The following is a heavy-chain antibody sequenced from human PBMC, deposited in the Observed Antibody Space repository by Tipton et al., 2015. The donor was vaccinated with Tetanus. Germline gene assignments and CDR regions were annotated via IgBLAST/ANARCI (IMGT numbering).Heavy chain of an antibody. CDR1: GGSVRSGSYY. Sequence: TLSLTCTVSGGSVRSGSYYWNWIRQPPGKGLEWIGYISYSGSTNYNPSLKSRVTISVDTSKNQFSLRLSSVTAADTAVYYCARDHGITWGGMGYYYGMNVWGQGTTVTVSS. J-gene: IGHJ6*02. V-gene: IGHV4-61*01. CDR2: ISYSGST. D-gene: IGHD3-16*01. CDR3: ARDHGITWGGMGYYYGMNV.